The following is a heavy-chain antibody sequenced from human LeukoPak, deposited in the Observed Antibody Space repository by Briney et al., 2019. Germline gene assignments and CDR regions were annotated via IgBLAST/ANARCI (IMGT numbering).Heavy chain of an antibody. J-gene: IGHJ4*02. CDR1: GGSFSGYY. V-gene: IGHV4-34*01. CDR3: AVKGSIFRTAMVDY. CDR2: INHSGST. Sequence: SETLSLTCAVYGGSFSGYYWSWIRQPPGKGLEWIGKINHSGSTNYNPSLKSRVTISVDTSKNQFSLKLSSGTAADTAVYYCAVKGSIFRTAMVDYWGQGTLVTVSS. D-gene: IGHD5-18*01.